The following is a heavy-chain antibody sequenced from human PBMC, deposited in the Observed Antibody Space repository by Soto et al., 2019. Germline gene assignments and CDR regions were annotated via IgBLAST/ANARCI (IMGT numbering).Heavy chain of an antibody. D-gene: IGHD6-13*01. Sequence: QLQLQESGPGLVKPSETLSLTCTVSGGSISSSSYYWGWIRQPPGKGLEWIGSIYYSGSTYYNPSLKSRVTISVDTSTNQFSLNLSSVTAADTAVYYCANTIVAAGNYYYYYMDVWGKGTSVTVSS. J-gene: IGHJ6*03. CDR3: ANTIVAAGNYYYYYMDV. CDR2: IYYSGST. V-gene: IGHV4-39*01. CDR1: GGSISSSSYY.